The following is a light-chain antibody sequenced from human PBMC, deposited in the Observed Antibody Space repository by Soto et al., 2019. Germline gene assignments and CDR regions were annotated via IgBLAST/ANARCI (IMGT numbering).Light chain of an antibody. J-gene: IGLJ2*01. V-gene: IGLV2-14*01. CDR2: DVS. Sequence: QSALTQPASVSGSPGQSITISCTGTSSDVGGFNYVSWYQQHPGKAPKLVIYDVSSRPSGLSGRFSGSKSGNTASLTISGLQAEDEADYYCSSYTSSSTQVFGGGTKVTVL. CDR1: SSDVGGFNY. CDR3: SSYTSSSTQV.